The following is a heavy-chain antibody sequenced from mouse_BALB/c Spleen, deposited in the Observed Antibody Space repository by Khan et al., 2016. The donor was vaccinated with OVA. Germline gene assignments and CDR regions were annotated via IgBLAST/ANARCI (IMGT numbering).Heavy chain of an antibody. CDR2: VSSGGSYT. V-gene: IGHV5-9-3*01. CDR3: ARQGGSYEGPFDY. J-gene: IGHJ2*01. Sequence: EGELVESGGGLVKPGGSLKLSCAASGCTFNNYAMSWVRQTPEKRLEWVATVSSGGSYTYYPDSVKGRFTISRDNAKNTLYLQMSSLRSGDTAMYYGARQGGSYEGPFDYWGQGTTLTVSS. CDR1: GCTFNNYA. D-gene: IGHD2-3*01.